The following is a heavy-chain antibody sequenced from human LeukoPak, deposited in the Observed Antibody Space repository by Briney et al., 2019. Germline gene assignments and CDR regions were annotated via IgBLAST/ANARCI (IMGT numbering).Heavy chain of an antibody. CDR1: GFTFSNYG. J-gene: IGHJ4*02. V-gene: IGHV3-21*01. CDR2: ISSSSSYM. CDR3: ARSFYFIYSSNWYYFDY. Sequence: GGSLRLSCAASGFTFSNYGMHWVRQAPGKGLEWVSCISSSSSYMYYADSVKGRFTISRDNAENSLYLQMNSLRAEDTAVYYCARSFYFIYSSNWYYFDYWGQGTLVTVSS. D-gene: IGHD6-13*01.